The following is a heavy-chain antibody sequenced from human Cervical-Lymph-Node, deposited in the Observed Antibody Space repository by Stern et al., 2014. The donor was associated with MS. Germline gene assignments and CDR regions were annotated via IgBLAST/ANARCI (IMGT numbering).Heavy chain of an antibody. CDR1: GGSVSSSSY. J-gene: IGHJ4*02. CDR2: IHPSGNA. CDR3: ASGYRFFES. D-gene: IGHD5-18*01. Sequence: VQLVQSGPGLVKPSQTLSLTCTLSGGSVSSSSYWSWIRQPAGKGLEWIGRIHPSGNAFYTPSLKSRVTISLDTSKNQISLKLNPVTAADTAVYYCASGYRFFESWGQGTLVTVSS. V-gene: IGHV4-61*02.